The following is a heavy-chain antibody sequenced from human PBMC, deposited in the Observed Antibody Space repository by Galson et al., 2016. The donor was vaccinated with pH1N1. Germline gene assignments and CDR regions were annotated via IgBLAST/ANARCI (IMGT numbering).Heavy chain of an antibody. J-gene: IGHJ6*02. CDR1: GFSFSDYY. Sequence: LRLSCAASGFSFSDYYMTWIRQTPGKGLEWIAYISNRGGSIHYADSVRGRFTISRDSARNSLYLQMSSLRAEDTGVYYCVRGMNVWGQGTTVTVSS. CDR2: ISNRGGSI. V-gene: IGHV3-11*04. CDR3: VRGMNV.